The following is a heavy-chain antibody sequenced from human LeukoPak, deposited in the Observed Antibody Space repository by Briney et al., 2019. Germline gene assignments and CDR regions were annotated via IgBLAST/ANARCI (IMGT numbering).Heavy chain of an antibody. Sequence: KPSETPSLTCTVSGGSISSGGYYWSWIRQHPGKGLEWIGYIYYSGSTYYNPSLKSRVTISVDTSKNQFSLKLSSVTAADTAVYYCAGSAVVLFSIDYWGQGTLVTVSS. V-gene: IGHV4-31*03. CDR2: IYYSGST. CDR3: AGSAVVLFSIDY. D-gene: IGHD3-16*01. J-gene: IGHJ4*02. CDR1: GGSISSGGYY.